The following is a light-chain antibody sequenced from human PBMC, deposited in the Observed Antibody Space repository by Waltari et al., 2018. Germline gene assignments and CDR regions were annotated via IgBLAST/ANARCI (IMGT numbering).Light chain of an antibody. CDR2: GAS. V-gene: IGKV1-16*01. CDR1: EDITNY. J-gene: IGKJ2*01. Sequence: DIQMTQSPSSLSASVVDTVTFTCRASEDITNYLAWFQQKPGKAPTSLIFGASSLQSGVPSRFSGGGSERDFTLTISNLQPEDAATYYCQQYTDYPYAFGQGTKLQIK. CDR3: QQYTDYPYA.